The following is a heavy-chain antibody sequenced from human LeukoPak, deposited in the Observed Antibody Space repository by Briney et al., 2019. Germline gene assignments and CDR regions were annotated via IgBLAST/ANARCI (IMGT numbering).Heavy chain of an antibody. Sequence: EASVKVSCKASGGTFSSYAISWVRQAPGQGLEWMGGIIPIFGTANYTQKFQGRVTITTDESTSTAYMELSSLRSEDTAVYYCARLSSGWYRKHLNWFDPWGQGTLVTVSS. V-gene: IGHV1-69*05. CDR3: ARLSSGWYRKHLNWFDP. J-gene: IGHJ5*02. D-gene: IGHD6-19*01. CDR2: IIPIFGTA. CDR1: GGTFSSYA.